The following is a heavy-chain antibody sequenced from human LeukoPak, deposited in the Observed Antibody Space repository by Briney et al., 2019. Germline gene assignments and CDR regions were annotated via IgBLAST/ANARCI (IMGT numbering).Heavy chain of an antibody. J-gene: IGHJ6*02. D-gene: IGHD1-7*01. Sequence: ASVKVSCKASGYTFTSYGISWVRQAPGQGLEWMGWISAYNGNTNYAQKLQGRVTMTTDTSTSTAYMELRSLRSDDTAVYYCARDAGTTPHYYYYGMDVWGQGTTVTVSS. CDR1: GYTFTSYG. CDR2: ISAYNGNT. V-gene: IGHV1-18*01. CDR3: ARDAGTTPHYYYYGMDV.